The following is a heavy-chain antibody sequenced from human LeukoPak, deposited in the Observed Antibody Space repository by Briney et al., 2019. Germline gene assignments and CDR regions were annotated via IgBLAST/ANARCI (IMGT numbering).Heavy chain of an antibody. J-gene: IGHJ5*02. CDR3: ARRSWWFDP. CDR2: INHSGST. Sequence: PSETLSLTCAVYGGSFSDSYWSWIRQSPGKRLEWIGEINHSGSTNYNPSLKSRVTSSIDTSKNQFTLNLNSVTAADTAVYYCARRSWWFDPWGQGTLVTVSS. V-gene: IGHV4-34*01. CDR1: GGSFSDSY.